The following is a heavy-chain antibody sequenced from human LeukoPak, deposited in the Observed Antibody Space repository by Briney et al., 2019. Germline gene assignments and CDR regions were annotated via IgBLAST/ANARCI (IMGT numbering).Heavy chain of an antibody. D-gene: IGHD3-3*01. J-gene: IGHJ4*02. CDR2: IKQDGSEK. Sequence: GGSLRLSCAASGFTFSSYWMSWVRQAPGKGLEWVANIKQDGSEKYYVDSVKGRFIISRDNAKNSLYLQMNSLRAEDTAVYYCAKGAAQRITIFGVARIGGYYFDYWGQGTLVTVSS. CDR1: GFTFSSYW. CDR3: AKGAAQRITIFGVARIGGYYFDY. V-gene: IGHV3-7*01.